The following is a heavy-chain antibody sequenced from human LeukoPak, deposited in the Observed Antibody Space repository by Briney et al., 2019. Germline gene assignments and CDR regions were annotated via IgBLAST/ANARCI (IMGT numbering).Heavy chain of an antibody. Sequence: GGSLRLSCAASGFTFSGYSMNWVRQAPGKGLEWVSSISSSSSYIYYADSVKGRFTISRDNAKNSLYLQMNSLRAEDTAVYYCATGRDCSGGNCYSVYWGQGTLVTVSS. CDR1: GFTFSGYS. D-gene: IGHD2-15*01. CDR2: ISSSSSYI. V-gene: IGHV3-21*01. J-gene: IGHJ4*02. CDR3: ATGRDCSGGNCYSVY.